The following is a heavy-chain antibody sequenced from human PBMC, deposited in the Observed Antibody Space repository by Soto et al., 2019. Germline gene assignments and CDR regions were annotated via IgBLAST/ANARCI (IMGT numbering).Heavy chain of an antibody. CDR2: IYYSGST. V-gene: IGHV4-59*01. CDR1: GGSISSYY. CDR3: ERGRPYYDILPGPGRGNFFDD. J-gene: IGHJ4*02. Sequence: SETLSLTCTVSGGSISSYYWSWIRQPPGKGLEWIGYIYYSGSTNYNPSLKSRVTISVDTSKNQFSLKLSSVTAADTAVYYCERGRPYYDILPGPGRGNFFDDGAKGTLVTVS. D-gene: IGHD3-9*01.